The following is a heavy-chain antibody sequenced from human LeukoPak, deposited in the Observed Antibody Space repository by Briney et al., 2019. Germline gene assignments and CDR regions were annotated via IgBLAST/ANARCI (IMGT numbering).Heavy chain of an antibody. J-gene: IGHJ6*02. CDR3: VKGTSTKYYYYGMDV. CDR2: INSNGGST. V-gene: IGHV3-64D*06. D-gene: IGHD2-2*01. CDR1: GFAFSNYA. Sequence: GGSLRLSCSPSGFAFSNYATHWVRQAPGKGLEYVAGINSNGGSTFYADSVKGRFTMSGDNSKNTLYLQMSSLRAEDTAVYYCVKGTSTKYYYYGMDVWGQGTTVTVSS.